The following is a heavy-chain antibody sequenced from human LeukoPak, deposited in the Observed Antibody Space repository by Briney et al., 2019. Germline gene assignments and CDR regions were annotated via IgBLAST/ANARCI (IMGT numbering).Heavy chain of an antibody. V-gene: IGHV1-46*01. CDR1: GYTFTSYG. Sequence: ASVKVSCKASGYTFTSYGISWVRQAPGQGLEWMGIINPSGGSTSYAQKFQGRVTITRDTSTSRVYMELSSLRSEDTAVYYCASSTSRIDYWGQGTLVTVSS. CDR3: ASSTSRIDY. D-gene: IGHD2-2*01. J-gene: IGHJ4*02. CDR2: INPSGGST.